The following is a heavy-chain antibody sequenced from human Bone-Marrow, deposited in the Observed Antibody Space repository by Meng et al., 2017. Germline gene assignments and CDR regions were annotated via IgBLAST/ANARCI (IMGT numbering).Heavy chain of an antibody. Sequence: QVQLQEPGPGLVKPSQILSLTCTVSGGSISSGGYYWSWIRQHPGKGLEWIGYIYYSGSTYYNPSLKSLVTISVDTSKNQFSLKLSSVTAADTAVYYCARVGYSGSRVTSYYFDYWGQGTLVTVSS. V-gene: IGHV4-31*01. CDR1: GGSISSGGYY. D-gene: IGHD1-26*01. CDR2: IYYSGST. J-gene: IGHJ4*02. CDR3: ARVGYSGSRVTSYYFDY.